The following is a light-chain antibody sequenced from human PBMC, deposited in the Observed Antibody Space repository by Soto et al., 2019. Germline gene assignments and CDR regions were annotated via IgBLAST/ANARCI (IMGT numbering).Light chain of an antibody. CDR2: DAS. CDR1: QRVSSY. CDR3: QQRSNWPRLT. J-gene: IGKJ4*01. V-gene: IGKV3-11*01. Sequence: PGERATLSCRASQRVSSYLAWYQQKPGQAPRLLIYDASNRATGIPARFSGSGSGTDFTLTISSLEPEDFAVYYCQQRSNWPRLTFGGGTKVEIK.